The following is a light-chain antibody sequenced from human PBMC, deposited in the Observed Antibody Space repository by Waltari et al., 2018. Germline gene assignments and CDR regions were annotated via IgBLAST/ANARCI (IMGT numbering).Light chain of an antibody. CDR3: QQRSDRPPVS. Sequence: EIVLTQSPATLSLSPGERATLSCTASQTVGTYLAWYQQKPGQAPRLLIYVASNRATGLQARVSGKRPVTDFTLTISSLEHADSAVYYCQQRSDRPPVSFGQGTKLEIK. J-gene: IGKJ2*03. CDR1: QTVGTY. V-gene: IGKV3-11*01. CDR2: VAS.